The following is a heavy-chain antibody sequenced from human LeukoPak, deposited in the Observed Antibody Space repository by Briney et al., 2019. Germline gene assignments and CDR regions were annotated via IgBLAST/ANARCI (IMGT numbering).Heavy chain of an antibody. D-gene: IGHD3-22*01. Sequence: ASVKVSCKASGYTFTSYDINWVRQATGQGLEWMGWMNPNSGNTGYAQKFQGRVTMTRNTSISTAYMELSSLRAEDTAVYYCAKDKARGSNGNYWGIFDPWGQGTLVTVSS. V-gene: IGHV1-8*01. J-gene: IGHJ5*02. CDR1: GYTFTSYD. CDR2: MNPNSGNT. CDR3: AKDKARGSNGNYWGIFDP.